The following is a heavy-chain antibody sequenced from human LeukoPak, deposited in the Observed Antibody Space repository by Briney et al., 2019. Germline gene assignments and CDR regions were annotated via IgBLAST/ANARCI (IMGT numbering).Heavy chain of an antibody. CDR1: GFTFSRYG. CDR3: ARDPSSSWYGYYYYYMDV. CDR2: ISYDGSNK. V-gene: IGHV3-30*03. D-gene: IGHD6-13*01. Sequence: GGSLRLSCAASGFTFSRYGIHWVRQAPGKGLEWVAVISYDGSNKYYADSVKGRFTISRDNSKNTLYLQMNSLRAEDTAVYYCARDPSSSWYGYYYYYMDVWGKGTTVTVSS. J-gene: IGHJ6*03.